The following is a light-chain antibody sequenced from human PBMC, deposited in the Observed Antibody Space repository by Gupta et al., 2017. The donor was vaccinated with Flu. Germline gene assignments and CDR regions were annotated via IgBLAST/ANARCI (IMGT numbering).Light chain of an antibody. V-gene: IGKV1-12*01. CDR3: QQADGFPIT. CDR1: QGIASW. J-gene: IGKJ4*01. Sequence: DIQMTQSPSSVSASVGDRVTITRRATQGIASWLAWSQYKPGKAPELLIYAASTLQSGVPSRFSGSGSATDFSLTISILHPEDFATYYSQQADGFPITFGGGTRLE. CDR2: AAS.